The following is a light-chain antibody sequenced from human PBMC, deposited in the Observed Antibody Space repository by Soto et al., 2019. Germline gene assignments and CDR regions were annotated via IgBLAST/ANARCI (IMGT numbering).Light chain of an antibody. V-gene: IGKV3-15*01. J-gene: IGKJ1*01. Sequence: VLTQSPATLSVSPGERATLSCRASQSVSSNLAWYQQKPGQAPRLLMYGASTRATGIPARFSGSGSGTEFTLTITGLQSVDFAVYSCQQYNDWPWTFGQGTKVDIK. CDR3: QQYNDWPWT. CDR2: GAS. CDR1: QSVSSN.